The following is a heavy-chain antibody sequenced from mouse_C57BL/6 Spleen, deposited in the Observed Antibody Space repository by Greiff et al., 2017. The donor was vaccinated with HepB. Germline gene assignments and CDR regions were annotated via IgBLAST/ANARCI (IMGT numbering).Heavy chain of an antibody. J-gene: IGHJ3*01. CDR2: IDPSDSYT. Sequence: QVQLKESGAELVKPGASVKLSCKASGYTFTSYWMQWVKQRPGQGLEWIGEIDPSDSYTNYNQKFKGKATLTVDTSSSTAYMQLSSLTSEDSAVYYCARRGYGSSYRFAYWGQGTLVTVSA. D-gene: IGHD1-1*01. CDR3: ARRGYGSSYRFAY. V-gene: IGHV1-50*01. CDR1: GYTFTSYW.